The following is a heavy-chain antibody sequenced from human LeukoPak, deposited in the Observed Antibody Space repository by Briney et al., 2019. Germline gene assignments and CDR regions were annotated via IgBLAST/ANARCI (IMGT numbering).Heavy chain of an antibody. CDR3: AKDGSFDSSGYEWGLFDY. CDR2: ISYDGSNK. J-gene: IGHJ4*02. CDR1: GFTFSSYG. D-gene: IGHD3-22*01. V-gene: IGHV3-30*18. Sequence: PGRSLRLSCAASGFTFSSYGMHWVRQAPGKGLEWVAVISYDGSNKYYADSVKGRFTISRDNPKNTLYLQMNSLRAEDTAVYYCAKDGSFDSSGYEWGLFDYWGQGALVTVSS.